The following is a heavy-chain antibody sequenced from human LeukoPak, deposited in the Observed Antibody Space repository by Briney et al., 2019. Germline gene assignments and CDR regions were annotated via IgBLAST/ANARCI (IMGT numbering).Heavy chain of an antibody. J-gene: IGHJ4*02. CDR2: ISSSASII. Sequence: GGSLRLSCAASGFTFSSYEMNWVRQAPGEGLEWVSYISSSASIIYYADSVKGRFTISRDNAKNSLYLQMNSLRAEDTAVYYCARAVGATVYFDYWGQGTLVTVSP. CDR3: ARAVGATVYFDY. D-gene: IGHD1-26*01. CDR1: GFTFSSYE. V-gene: IGHV3-48*03.